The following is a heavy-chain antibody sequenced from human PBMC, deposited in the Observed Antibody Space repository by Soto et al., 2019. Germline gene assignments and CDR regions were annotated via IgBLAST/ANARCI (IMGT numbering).Heavy chain of an antibody. D-gene: IGHD6-13*01. CDR1: GFTFTSSA. CDR2: IVVGSGNT. J-gene: IGHJ4*02. V-gene: IGHV1-58*02. Sequence: SVKVSCKASGFTFTSSAMQWVRQARGQRLEWIGWIVVGSGNTNYAQKFQERVTITRDMSTSTAYMELSSLRSEDTAVYYCAAGALYSSSWYRDVVDYWGQGTLVTVSS. CDR3: AAGALYSSSWYRDVVDY.